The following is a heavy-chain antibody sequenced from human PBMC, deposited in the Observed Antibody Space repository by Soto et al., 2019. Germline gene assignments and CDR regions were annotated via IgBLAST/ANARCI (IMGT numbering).Heavy chain of an antibody. CDR3: ARGVSFVEAAAPEGYFQH. CDR1: GGSISSSSYY. CDR2: IYYSGST. J-gene: IGHJ1*01. Sequence: SETLSLTCTVSGGSISSSSYYWGWIRQPPGKGLEWIGSIYYSGSTYYNPSLKSRVTISVDTSKNQFSLKLRSDDTAVYYCARGVSFVEAAAPEGYFQHWGQGTLVTVSS. D-gene: IGHD6-13*01. V-gene: IGHV4-39*07.